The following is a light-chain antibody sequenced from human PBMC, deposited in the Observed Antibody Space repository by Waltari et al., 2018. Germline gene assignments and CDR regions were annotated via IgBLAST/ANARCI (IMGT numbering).Light chain of an antibody. CDR2: RAS. CDR3: LIYMGSGIWV. V-gene: IGLV8-61*01. J-gene: IGLJ3*02. CDR1: SGSVSTTSY. Sequence: QTVVTQEPSLSVSPGGTVTLTCALSSGSVSTTSYVSWYQQTPGQAPRTLVYRASALSSGVPDRFSGSILGNKAALTITGAQAEDDSDYYCLIYMGSGIWVFGGGTKLTVL.